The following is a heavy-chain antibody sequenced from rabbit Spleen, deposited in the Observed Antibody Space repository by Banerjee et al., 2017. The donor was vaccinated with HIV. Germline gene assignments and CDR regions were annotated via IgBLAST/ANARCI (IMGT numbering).Heavy chain of an antibody. V-gene: IGHV1S40*01. CDR3: ARDTSSSFSSYGMDL. CDR2: IDTGSSGFT. CDR1: GFSLTSYH. Sequence: QSLEESGGDLVKPGASLALTCTASGFSLTSYHMCWVRQAPGKGLEWTACIDTGSSGFTYFATWAKGRFTCSKTSSTTVTLQMTRLTAADTATYFCARDTSSSFSSYGMDLWGQGTLVTVS. J-gene: IGHJ6*01. D-gene: IGHD1-1*01.